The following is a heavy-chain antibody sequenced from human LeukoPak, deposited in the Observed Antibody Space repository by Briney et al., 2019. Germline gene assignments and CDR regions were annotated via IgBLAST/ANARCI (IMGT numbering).Heavy chain of an antibody. J-gene: IGHJ5*02. D-gene: IGHD3-22*01. CDR1: GFTFSSYA. V-gene: IGHV3-30*04. Sequence: GGSLRLSCAASGFTFSSYAMHWVRQAPGKGLEWMAVISYDGSNKYYADSVKGRFTISRDNSKNTLYLQMNSLRAEDTAVYYCAKDGKTYYYDSSGYYLNWFDPWGQGTLVTVSS. CDR3: AKDGKTYYYDSSGYYLNWFDP. CDR2: ISYDGSNK.